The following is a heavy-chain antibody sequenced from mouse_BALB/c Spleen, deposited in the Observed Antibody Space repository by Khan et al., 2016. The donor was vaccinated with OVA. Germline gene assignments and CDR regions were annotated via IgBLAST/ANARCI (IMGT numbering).Heavy chain of an antibody. CDR1: GYTFTTAG. V-gene: IGHV9-4*02. J-gene: IGHJ4*01. CDR3: ARGRAAYYRNDGGAMDY. D-gene: IGHD2-14*01. CDR2: INTHSGVP. Sequence: QIQLVQSGPELKKPGETVRISCKASGYTFTTAGIQWVQKMPGKGLKWIGWINTHSGVPKYAEDFKGRFAFSLETSASTAYLQITNLKTEDTATYVCARGRAAYYRNDGGAMDYWGQGTSVTVSS.